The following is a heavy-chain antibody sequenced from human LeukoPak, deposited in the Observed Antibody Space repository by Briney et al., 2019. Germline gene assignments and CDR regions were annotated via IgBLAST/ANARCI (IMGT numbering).Heavy chain of an antibody. V-gene: IGHV3-7*01. Sequence: GGSLRLSCVASGSTFRNDWMTSVRQPPGKWLEWVANIKVDGSQINHVDSVKGRFTISRDNAKNSLYLQMNSLRVEDTAVYYCAKHKLARRPFDCWGQGTLVTVSS. CDR3: AKHKLARRPFDC. J-gene: IGHJ4*02. CDR2: IKVDGSQI. CDR1: GSTFRNDW.